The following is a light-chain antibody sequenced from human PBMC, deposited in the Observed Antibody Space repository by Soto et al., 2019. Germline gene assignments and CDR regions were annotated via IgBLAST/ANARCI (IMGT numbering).Light chain of an antibody. CDR1: QSIRSY. CDR2: HAS. J-gene: IGKJ1*01. Sequence: DIQMTQTPSTLSASVGDRVTITCRASQSIRSYLAWYQQKPGNAPKLLIYHASSLESGVPSRFSGGGSGTEFTLTISSLQPDDFATYFCQHYNSDPWTFGQGTKVEIK. V-gene: IGKV1-5*01. CDR3: QHYNSDPWT.